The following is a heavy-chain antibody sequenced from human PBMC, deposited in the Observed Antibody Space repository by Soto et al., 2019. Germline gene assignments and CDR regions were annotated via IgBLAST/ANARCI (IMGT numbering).Heavy chain of an antibody. CDR2: VSYTGST. V-gene: IGHV4-31*03. CDR3: TSGDY. CDR1: GESITSLGYY. J-gene: IGHJ4*02. Sequence: QVHLQESGPGLVKPSQTLSLACSVSGESITSLGYYWTWVRQPPGKGLEWIGFVSYTGSTFYHSALRRRVTLSRLPCQNQCFVGVKSLTVADTAMYCCTSGDYWGQGVLVTVSS.